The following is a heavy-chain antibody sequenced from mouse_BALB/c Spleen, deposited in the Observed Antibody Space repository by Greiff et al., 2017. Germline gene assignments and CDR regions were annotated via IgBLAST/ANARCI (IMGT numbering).Heavy chain of an antibody. CDR1: GYSITSGYY. D-gene: IGHD2-3*01. CDR2: ISYDGSN. Sequence: VQLKESGPGLVKPSQSLSLTCSVTGYSITSGYYWNWIRQFPGNKLEWMGYISYDGSNNYNPSLKNRISITRDTSKNQFFLKLNSVTTEDTATYYCARDLSYDGYYEGGAMDYWGQGTSVTVSS. CDR3: ARDLSYDGYYEGGAMDY. V-gene: IGHV3-6*02. J-gene: IGHJ4*01.